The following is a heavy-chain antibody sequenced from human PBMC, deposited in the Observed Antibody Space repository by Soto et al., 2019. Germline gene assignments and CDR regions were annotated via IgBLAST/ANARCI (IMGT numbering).Heavy chain of an antibody. V-gene: IGHV1-69*01. CDR3: AGGPGIGFDY. CDR1: GGTFNSYA. J-gene: IGHJ4*02. Sequence: QVHLVQSGPEVNKPGSSVNVSCKASGGTFNSYAISWVRQAPRQGLEWMGGVIPIFHTPFYAQKFQDRLTITAADSTTTAYMELTSLKSEDTAIYYCAGGPGIGFDYWGQGTVVTVSS. CDR2: VIPIFHTP.